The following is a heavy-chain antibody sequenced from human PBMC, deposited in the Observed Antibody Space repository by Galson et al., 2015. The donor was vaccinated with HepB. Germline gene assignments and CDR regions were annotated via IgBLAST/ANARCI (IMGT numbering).Heavy chain of an antibody. CDR1: GYSFTSYG. V-gene: IGHV1-18*01. CDR2: ISAYNGYT. Sequence: SVKVSCKASGYSFTSYGITWVRQAPGQGLGWMGWISAYNGYTTYAQKFRSGVSITADKSTSTAYMDLTSLRSEDTAVYYCATSGFGEDSPKWFDPWGQGTLVTVSS. J-gene: IGHJ5*02. D-gene: IGHD3-10*01. CDR3: ATSGFGEDSPKWFDP.